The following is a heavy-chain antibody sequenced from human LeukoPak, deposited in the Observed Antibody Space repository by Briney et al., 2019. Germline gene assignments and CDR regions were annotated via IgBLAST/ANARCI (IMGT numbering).Heavy chain of an antibody. D-gene: IGHD2/OR15-2a*01. CDR3: AKDLGSTVINPFDY. CDR2: ISGSGGGT. J-gene: IGHJ4*02. CDR1: GFTFSSDA. Sequence: GGSLRLSCIGTGFTFSSDAMGWVRQAPGKGLEWVSGISGSGGGTYYADSVKGRFTISRDDSKNSLYLQMNSLRAEDTAVYYCAKDLGSTVINPFDYWGQGTLVTVSS. V-gene: IGHV3-23*01.